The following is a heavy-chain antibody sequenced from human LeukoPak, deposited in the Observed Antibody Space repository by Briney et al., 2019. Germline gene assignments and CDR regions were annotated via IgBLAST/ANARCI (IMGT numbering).Heavy chain of an antibody. J-gene: IGHJ4*02. CDR1: GGSISRYY. Sequence: SETLSLTCTVSGGSISRYYWSCIRQSPGKGLECIGYIYNSGSSTNYNPSLSSRVTISVDTSKNQFSLNLSSVTAADTAVHYCARGYDPLTGRPQWGLDYWGQGTLVIVSS. CDR2: IYNSGSST. D-gene: IGHD3-9*01. CDR3: ARGYDPLTGRPQWGLDY. V-gene: IGHV4-59*01.